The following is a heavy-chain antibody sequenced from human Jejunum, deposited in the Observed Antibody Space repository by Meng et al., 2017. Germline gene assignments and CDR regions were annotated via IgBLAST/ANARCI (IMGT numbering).Heavy chain of an antibody. D-gene: IGHD3-10*02. CDR3: ARADYVRYFDL. CDR2: VYHSGST. J-gene: IGHJ2*01. CDR1: GGSIESNNW. Sequence: QVQRQGWGPGLVKPSDTPSLTCAVSGGSIESNNWWTWIRQPPGQGLEWIGEVYHSGSTHYNPSLQSRVTISIDNSKNRFSLSLNSVTAADTAIYYCARADYVRYFDLWGRGTLVTVSS. V-gene: IGHV4-4*02.